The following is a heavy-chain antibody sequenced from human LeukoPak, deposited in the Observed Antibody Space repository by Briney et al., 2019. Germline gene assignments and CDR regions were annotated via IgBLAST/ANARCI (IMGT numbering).Heavy chain of an antibody. CDR2: ITYNGSNK. CDR1: GFTFSSYA. V-gene: IGHV3-30*04. J-gene: IGHJ6*03. Sequence: GGSLRLSCAASGFTFSSYAMHWVRQAPGKGLEWVAAITYNGSNKYYADSVKGRFTISRDNSKNTLYLQMNSLRAEDTAVYYCARDSSFDYDILTGGVSHYMDVWGKGTTVTVSS. D-gene: IGHD3-9*01. CDR3: ARDSSFDYDILTGGVSHYMDV.